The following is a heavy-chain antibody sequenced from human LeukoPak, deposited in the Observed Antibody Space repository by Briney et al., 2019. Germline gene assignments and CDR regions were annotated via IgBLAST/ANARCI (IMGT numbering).Heavy chain of an antibody. V-gene: IGHV3-30*03. CDR1: GFTFSDYG. J-gene: IGHJ4*02. CDR3: VRQRRYCSGDSCYQRTFDY. CDR2: ISYDGSTK. Sequence: PGRSLRLSCAASGFTFSDYGMHWVRQAPGKGLEWVAVISYDGSTKYYADSVTGRFTISRDNAKNSLYMQMNSLRAEDTAVYYCVRQRRYCSGDSCYQRTFDYWGQGTLVTVSS. D-gene: IGHD2-15*01.